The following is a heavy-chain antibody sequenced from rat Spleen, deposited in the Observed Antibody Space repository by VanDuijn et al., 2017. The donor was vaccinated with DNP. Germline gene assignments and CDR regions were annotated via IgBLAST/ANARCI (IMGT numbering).Heavy chain of an antibody. J-gene: IGHJ1*01. V-gene: IGHV5-25*01. CDR3: ARYDGSYYYGGYFDF. Sequence: EVQLVESGGALVQPGWSLKLSCAASGFTFSDYNMAWVRQAPKKGLEWVASISTVGDNAYYRDSVKGRFTISRDNARSTLYLQMDSLRSEDTATYYCARYDGSYYYGGYFDFWGPGTMVTVSS. D-gene: IGHD1-12*02. CDR1: GFTFSDYN. CDR2: ISTVGDNA.